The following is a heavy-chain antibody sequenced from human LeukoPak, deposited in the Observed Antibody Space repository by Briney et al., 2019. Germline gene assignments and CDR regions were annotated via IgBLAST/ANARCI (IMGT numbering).Heavy chain of an antibody. D-gene: IGHD3-22*01. V-gene: IGHV4-39*02. Sequence: PSETLSLTCTLSGDYISSSSYYWGWIRQPPGKGMEWIGDIYYSGSTYYNASLKGRVSISIDTSNNHFSLHLRSLTAADTALYYCARRRYYDSTGYLDRGHGTLVTVSS. CDR1: GDYISSSSYY. CDR3: ARRRYYDSTGYLD. J-gene: IGHJ1*01. CDR2: IYYSGST.